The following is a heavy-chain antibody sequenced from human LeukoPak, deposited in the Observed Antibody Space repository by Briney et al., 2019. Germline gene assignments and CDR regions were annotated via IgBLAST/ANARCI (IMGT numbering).Heavy chain of an antibody. J-gene: IGHJ5*02. CDR3: TRYPKNWFDP. CDR2: IRSKAYGGTT. V-gene: IGHV3-49*04. Sequence: PGGSLRLSCTASGLTFGDYAMSWVRQAPGKGLEWVGFIRSKAYGGTTEYAASVKGRFTISREDSKSIAYLQMNSLKTEDTAVYYCTRYPKNWFDPWGQGTLVTVSS. CDR1: GLTFGDYA.